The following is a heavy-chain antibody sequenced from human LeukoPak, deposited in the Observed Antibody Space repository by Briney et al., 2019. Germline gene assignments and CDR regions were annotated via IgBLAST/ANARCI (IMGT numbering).Heavy chain of an antibody. Sequence: ASVRVSCKASGYTFTGHYMHWVRQAPGQGLEWMGWINPNSGGTNYAQKFQGRVTMTRDTSISTAYMELSRLRSDDTAVYYCASRRLGYCSSTSCYGAFDIWGQGTMVTVSS. CDR1: GYTFTGHY. CDR3: ASRRLGYCSSTSCYGAFDI. V-gene: IGHV1-2*02. CDR2: INPNSGGT. J-gene: IGHJ3*02. D-gene: IGHD2-2*01.